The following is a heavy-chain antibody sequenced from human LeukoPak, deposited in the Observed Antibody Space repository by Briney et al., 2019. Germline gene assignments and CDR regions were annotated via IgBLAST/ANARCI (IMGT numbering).Heavy chain of an antibody. CDR2: IYYSGST. J-gene: IGHJ5*02. CDR3: ARAAMGTNWFDP. D-gene: IGHD5-18*01. Sequence: SDTLSLTCTVSGGSISSYYWCWIRQPPGKGLEWIGYIYYSGSTNYNPSLKSRVTISVDTSKNQFSLKLSSVTAADTAVYYCARAAMGTNWFDPWGQGTLATVSS. CDR1: GGSISSYY. V-gene: IGHV4-59*08.